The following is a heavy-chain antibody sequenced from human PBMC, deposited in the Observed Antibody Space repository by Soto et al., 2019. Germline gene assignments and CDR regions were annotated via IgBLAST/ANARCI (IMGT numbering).Heavy chain of an antibody. CDR3: ARERASMITFGGVIVPAHDAFDI. V-gene: IGHV1-2*04. D-gene: IGHD3-16*02. CDR1: GYTFTGYY. CDR2: INPNSGGT. J-gene: IGHJ3*02. Sequence: ASVKVSCTASGYTFTGYYMHWVRQAPGQGLEWMGWINPNSGGTNYAQKFQGWVTMTRDTSISTAYMELSRLRSDDTAVYYCARERASMITFGGVIVPAHDAFDIWGQGTMVTVSS.